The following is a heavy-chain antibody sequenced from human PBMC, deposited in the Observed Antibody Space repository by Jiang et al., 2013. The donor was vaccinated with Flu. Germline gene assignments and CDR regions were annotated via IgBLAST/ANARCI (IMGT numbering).Heavy chain of an antibody. Sequence: QSGAEVKKPGAAVKVSCKASGYTFTSYGINWVRQAPGQGLEWLGRISANKGNTNYAQKVQGRVTMTTETSTTTAYMELRSLRSDDTAVYYCVRDNSAYYYDLGDYSYGMDVWGQGTTVTVSS. CDR1: GYTFTSYG. CDR3: VRDNSAYYYDLGDYSYGMDV. D-gene: IGHD3-22*01. V-gene: IGHV1-18*04. J-gene: IGHJ6*02. CDR2: ISANKGNT.